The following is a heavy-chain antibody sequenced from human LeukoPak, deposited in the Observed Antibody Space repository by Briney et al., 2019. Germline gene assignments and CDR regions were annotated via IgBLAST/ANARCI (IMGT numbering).Heavy chain of an antibody. D-gene: IGHD1-1*01. Sequence: GGSLQISCQGSGSTFTNYWIGWVRQLPGKGLEWMGIIYPGDSDTRYSPSFQGQVTISADKSISTAYLQWSSLKASDTAMYYCARTNYNWNDARINQYYYYYMDVWGKGTTVTVSS. CDR3: ARTNYNWNDARINQYYYYYMDV. CDR1: GSTFTNYW. J-gene: IGHJ6*03. V-gene: IGHV5-51*01. CDR2: IYPGDSDT.